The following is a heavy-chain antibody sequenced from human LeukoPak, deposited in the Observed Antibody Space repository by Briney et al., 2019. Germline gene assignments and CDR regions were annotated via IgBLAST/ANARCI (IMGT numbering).Heavy chain of an antibody. CDR3: AREGFVHNYYDSSGSIRYGMDV. Sequence: ASVKVSCKASGYTFTGYYMHWVRQAPGQGLEWMGWINPNSGGTNYAQKFQGWVTMTRDTSISTAYMELSRLRSDDTAVYYCAREGFVHNYYDSSGSIRYGMDVWGQGTTVTVSS. D-gene: IGHD3-22*01. J-gene: IGHJ6*02. CDR2: INPNSGGT. CDR1: GYTFTGYY. V-gene: IGHV1-2*04.